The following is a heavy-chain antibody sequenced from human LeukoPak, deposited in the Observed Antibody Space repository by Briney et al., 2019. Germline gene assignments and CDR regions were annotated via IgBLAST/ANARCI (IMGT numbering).Heavy chain of an antibody. CDR2: IYYSGST. CDR1: GGSISSYY. J-gene: IGHJ4*02. CDR3: ARQTSGSRGSFDY. D-gene: IGHD1-26*01. V-gene: IGHV4-59*01. Sequence: SETLSLTCTVSGGSISSYYWSWIRQPPGKGLEWIGYIYYSGSTNYNPSLKSRVTISVDTSKNQFSLKLSSVTAADTAVYYCARQTSGSRGSFDYWGQGTLVTVSS.